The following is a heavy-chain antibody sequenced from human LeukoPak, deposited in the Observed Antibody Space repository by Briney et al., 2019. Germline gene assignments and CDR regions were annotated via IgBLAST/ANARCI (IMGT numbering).Heavy chain of an antibody. CDR1: GGSISGYH. CDR3: ARCSSSWYNYYYYGMDV. Sequence: SETLSLTCNVSGGSISGYHWSWIRQPPGKGLEWIGYIYYSGSTNYNPSLKSRVTISVDTSKNQFSLKLSSVTAADTAVYYCARCSSSWYNYYYYGMDVWGQGTTVTVSS. V-gene: IGHV4-59*08. J-gene: IGHJ6*02. CDR2: IYYSGST. D-gene: IGHD6-13*01.